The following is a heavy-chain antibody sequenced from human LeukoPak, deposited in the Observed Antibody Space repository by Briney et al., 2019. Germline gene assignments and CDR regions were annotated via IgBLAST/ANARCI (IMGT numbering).Heavy chain of an antibody. D-gene: IGHD3-9*01. CDR3: ARLNYDILTGQNTNYYYYYMDV. CDR2: IDWDDDE. J-gene: IGHJ6*03. V-gene: IGHV2-70*11. CDR1: GFSLSTSGMC. Sequence: GSGPALVKPTQTLTLTCTLSGFSLSTSGMCVSWIRQPPGKALEWLARIDWDDDEYYSTSLKTRLTISKDTSKNQVVLTMTNMDPVDTATYYCARLNYDILTGQNTNYYYYYMDVWGKGTTVTISS.